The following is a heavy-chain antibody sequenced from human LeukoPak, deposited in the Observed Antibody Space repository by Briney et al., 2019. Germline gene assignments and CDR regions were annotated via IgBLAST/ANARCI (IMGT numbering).Heavy chain of an antibody. J-gene: IGHJ4*02. CDR1: GFTFSNYP. D-gene: IGHD3-10*01. CDR3: ARSSFGEDY. CDR2: ISGSGSNT. Sequence: GGSLRLSCAASGFTFSNYPMSWVRQAPGQGLEWVSTISGSGSNTYYADSVKGRFTISRDNSKNTVFLQMNSLRAEDTAIFYCARSSFGEDYWGQGTLVTVSS. V-gene: IGHV3-23*01.